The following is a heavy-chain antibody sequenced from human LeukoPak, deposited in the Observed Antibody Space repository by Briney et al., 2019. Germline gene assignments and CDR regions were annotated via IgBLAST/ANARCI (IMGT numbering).Heavy chain of an antibody. D-gene: IGHD3-16*02. CDR2: IYYSGST. CDR1: GGSISSYY. V-gene: IGHV4-59*01. CDR3: ARTFTFGGVIDYFDH. J-gene: IGHJ4*02. Sequence: SETLSLTCTVSGGSISSYYWSWIRQPPGKGLEWIGYIYYSGSTNYNPSLKSRVTISVDTSKNQFSLKLSSVTAADTAVYYCARTFTFGGVIDYFDHWGQGTLVTVSS.